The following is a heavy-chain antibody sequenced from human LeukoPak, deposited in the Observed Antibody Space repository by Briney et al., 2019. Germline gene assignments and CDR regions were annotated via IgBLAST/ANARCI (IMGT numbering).Heavy chain of an antibody. CDR1: GFTFSSYG. CDR2: IWYDGSNK. Sequence: PGGSLRLSCAASGFTFSSYGMHWVRQAPGKGLEWVAVIWYDGSNKYYADSVKGRFTISRDNSKNTLYLQMNSLRAEDTAVYYCARAPAHFIESSGYFDYWGQGTLVTVSS. D-gene: IGHD3-10*01. CDR3: ARAPAHFIESSGYFDY. V-gene: IGHV3-33*01. J-gene: IGHJ4*02.